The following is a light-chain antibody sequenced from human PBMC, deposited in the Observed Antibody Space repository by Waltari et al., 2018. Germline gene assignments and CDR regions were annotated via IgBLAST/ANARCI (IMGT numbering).Light chain of an antibody. Sequence: DIQMTQSPSSLSASVGDGVTITCRASQGISSYLNWYQQKPGKAPKLLIYAASSLQSGVPSRFSGSGSGTDFTLTISSLQPEDFATYYCQQSYSTPLTFGGGTKVEIK. CDR3: QQSYSTPLT. J-gene: IGKJ4*01. V-gene: IGKV1-39*01. CDR1: QGISSY. CDR2: AAS.